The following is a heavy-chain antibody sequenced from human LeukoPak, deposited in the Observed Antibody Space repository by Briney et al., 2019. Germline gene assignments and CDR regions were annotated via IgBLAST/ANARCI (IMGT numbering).Heavy chain of an antibody. CDR2: IYLGDSDT. CDR3: ARHVGPISVSRNHFDY. V-gene: IGHV5-51*01. D-gene: IGHD6-19*01. CDR1: GDSFTSYW. Sequence: GESLKISCEGSGDSFTSYWIAWVRQMRGKGLEWMGIIYLGDSDTRYSPSLQGQVTISVDKSIITAYLQWSSLKASDTAMYYCARHVGPISVSRNHFDYWGQGTLVTVSS. J-gene: IGHJ4*02.